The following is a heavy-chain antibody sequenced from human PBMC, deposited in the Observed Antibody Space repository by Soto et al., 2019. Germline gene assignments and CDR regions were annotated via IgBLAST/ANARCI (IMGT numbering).Heavy chain of an antibody. V-gene: IGHV3-11*05. CDR1: GFTFSDYY. Sequence: GGSLRLSCAASGFTFSDYYMSWIRQAPGKGLEWVSYITSSSSYTNYADSVKGRFTISRDNAKNSLYLQMNSLRAEDTAVYYCARDHHRYSGYDYVDYWGRGTLVTVSS. CDR3: ARDHHRYSGYDYVDY. J-gene: IGHJ4*02. CDR2: ITSSSSYT. D-gene: IGHD5-12*01.